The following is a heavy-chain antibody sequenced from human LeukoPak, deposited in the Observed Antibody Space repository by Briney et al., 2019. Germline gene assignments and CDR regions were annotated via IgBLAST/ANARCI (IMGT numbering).Heavy chain of an antibody. V-gene: IGHV1-18*04. CDR2: ISAYNGNT. J-gene: IGHJ4*02. Sequence: ASVKVSCKASGYTFTGYYMHWVRQAPGQGLEWMGWISAYNGNTNYAQKLQGRVTMTTDTSTSTAYMELRSLRSDDTAVYYCARSRDYYDSSDFDYWGQGTLVTVSS. CDR1: GYTFTGYY. D-gene: IGHD3-22*01. CDR3: ARSRDYYDSSDFDY.